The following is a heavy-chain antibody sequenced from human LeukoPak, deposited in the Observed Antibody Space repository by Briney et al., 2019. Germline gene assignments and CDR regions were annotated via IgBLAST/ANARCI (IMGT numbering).Heavy chain of an antibody. D-gene: IGHD1-26*01. J-gene: IGHJ4*02. V-gene: IGHV3-21*01. CDR2: ISSSSSYI. CDR1: GFTFSSYS. Sequence: GGSLRLSCAASGFTFSSYSMNWVRQAPGKGLEWVSSISSSSSYIYYADSVKGRFTISRDNAKNSLYLQMNSLRAEDTAVYYCARDHAGDSGFDYWGQGTLVTVSS. CDR3: ARDHAGDSGFDY.